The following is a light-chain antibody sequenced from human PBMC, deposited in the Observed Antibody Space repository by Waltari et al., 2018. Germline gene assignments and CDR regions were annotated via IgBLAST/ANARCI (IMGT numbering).Light chain of an antibody. J-gene: IGKJ2*01. CDR3: QQYYSTPNT. Sequence: DIVMTQSPDSLTVSLGERVTIHCKSSQSVLYSYNNNNYLAWYQQTPGQPPKLLIYGASTRESGLPDRFSGSGSETDFTLTISSLQAEDVAVYYCQQYYSTPNTFGQGTKLEIK. CDR1: QSVLYSYNNNNY. V-gene: IGKV4-1*01. CDR2: GAS.